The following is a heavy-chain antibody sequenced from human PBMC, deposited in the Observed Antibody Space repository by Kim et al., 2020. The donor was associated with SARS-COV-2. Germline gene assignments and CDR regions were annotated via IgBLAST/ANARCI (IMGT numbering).Heavy chain of an antibody. CDR3: ARAGFLEWLFENAFDI. Sequence: ASVKVSCKASGYTFTSYGISWVRQAPGQGLEWMGWISAYNGNTNYAQKLQGRVTMTTDTSTSTAYMELRSLRSDDTAVYYCARAGFLEWLFENAFDIWGQGTMVTVSS. V-gene: IGHV1-18*01. J-gene: IGHJ3*02. CDR2: ISAYNGNT. D-gene: IGHD3-3*01. CDR1: GYTFTSYG.